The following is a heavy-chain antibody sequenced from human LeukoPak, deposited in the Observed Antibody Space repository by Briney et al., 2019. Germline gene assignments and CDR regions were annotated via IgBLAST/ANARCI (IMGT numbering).Heavy chain of an antibody. CDR3: ARFGVAYDILTGYSPTRVDY. D-gene: IGHD3-9*01. CDR1: GGSISSYH. V-gene: IGHV4-4*07. Sequence: SETLSLTCSVSGGSISSYHWSWIRQPAGKGLEWIGRIYSSGGTTYNLSLKSRVTMSVDSSKNQFSLKLSSVTAADTAVYYCARFGVAYDILTGYSPTRVDYWGQGTLVTVSS. J-gene: IGHJ4*02. CDR2: IYSSGGT.